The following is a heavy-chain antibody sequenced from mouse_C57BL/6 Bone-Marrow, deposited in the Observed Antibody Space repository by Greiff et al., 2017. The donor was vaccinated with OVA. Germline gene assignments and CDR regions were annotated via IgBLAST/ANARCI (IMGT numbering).Heavy chain of an antibody. CDR2: IDPSDSYT. J-gene: IGHJ1*03. D-gene: IGHD1-1*01. Sequence: QVQLQQSGAELVMPGASVKLSCKASGYTFTSYWMHWVKQRPGQGLEWIGEIDPSDSYTNYNQKFKGKSTLTVDKSSSTAYMQLSSLTSEDSAVYYCAREGGIGTTVDWYLDVWGTGTTVTVSS. CDR3: AREGGIGTTVDWYLDV. CDR1: GYTFTSYW. V-gene: IGHV1-69*01.